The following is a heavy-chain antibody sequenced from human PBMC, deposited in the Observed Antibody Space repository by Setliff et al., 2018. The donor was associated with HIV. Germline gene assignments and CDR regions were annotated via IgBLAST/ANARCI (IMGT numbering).Heavy chain of an antibody. CDR2: ISSSGKTI. Sequence: GGSLRLSCTASGFTFRDYYMSWIRQAPGKGLAWVSYISSSGKTIYYADSVKGRFTISRDNAKNSLYLQMNSLRAEDTAVYYCARDRHARSYGYIFFDYWGQGTLVTVSS. J-gene: IGHJ4*02. CDR3: ARDRHARSYGYIFFDY. V-gene: IGHV3-11*04. D-gene: IGHD5-18*01. CDR1: GFTFRDYY.